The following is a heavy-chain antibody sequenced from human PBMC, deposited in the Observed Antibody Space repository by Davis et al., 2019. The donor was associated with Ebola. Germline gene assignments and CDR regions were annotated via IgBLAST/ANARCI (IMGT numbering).Heavy chain of an antibody. J-gene: IGHJ6*03. CDR2: ITHSGST. CDR3: ARRCTVPATYIPTYYDYYMDV. Sequence: MPSETLSLTCAVYGGSFIGYYWSWIRQPPGKGLEWIGEITHSGSTDYNPSLKSRVTISVDTSKNQFSLKLSSVTAADTAVYYCARRCTVPATYIPTYYDYYMDVWGRGTTVTVSS. V-gene: IGHV4-34*01. D-gene: IGHD6-19*01. CDR1: GGSFIGYY.